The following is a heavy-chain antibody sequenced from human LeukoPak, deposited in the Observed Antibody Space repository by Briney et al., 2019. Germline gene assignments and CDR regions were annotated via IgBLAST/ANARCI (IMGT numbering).Heavy chain of an antibody. CDR2: IYSGGNT. D-gene: IGHD3-9*01. CDR1: GFSVRNNY. Sequence: GGSLRLSCAASGFSVRNNYMSWIRQAPGKGLEWVSVIYSGGNTYYADSAKGRFTLSRDNSKNTLYLQMNSLRAEDTAVYYCAKTGTIRYFDWSRHWGQGTLVTVSS. CDR3: AKTGTIRYFDWSRH. V-gene: IGHV3-66*01. J-gene: IGHJ4*02.